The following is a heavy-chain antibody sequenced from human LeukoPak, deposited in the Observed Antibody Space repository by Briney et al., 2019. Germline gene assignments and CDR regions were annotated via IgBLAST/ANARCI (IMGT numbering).Heavy chain of an antibody. CDR1: AFTFSDYS. J-gene: IGHJ4*02. Sequence: GGSLRLSCAASAFTFSDYSMNWVRQAPGEGLEWISYISGRSSTIYYADSVRGRFTISRDNAKNSMYLQMNSLRAEDTAVYYCARDRLTSGSYFFDYWGQGTLVTVSS. CDR3: ARDRLTSGSYFFDY. V-gene: IGHV3-48*01. D-gene: IGHD1-26*01. CDR2: ISGRSSTI.